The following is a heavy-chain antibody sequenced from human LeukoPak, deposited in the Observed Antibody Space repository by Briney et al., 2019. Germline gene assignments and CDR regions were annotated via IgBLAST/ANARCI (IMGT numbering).Heavy chain of an antibody. CDR1: GFTFSNYE. CDR2: ISSSGSTT. CDR3: ARMFEF. J-gene: IGHJ4*02. Sequence: QPGGSLRLSCAASGFTFSNYEMNWVRQAPGKRLEWVSYISSSGSTTYYADSVKGRFTISGDNAKNSLFLQMNSLRAEDTAVYFCARMFEFWGQGTLVTVSS. V-gene: IGHV3-48*03.